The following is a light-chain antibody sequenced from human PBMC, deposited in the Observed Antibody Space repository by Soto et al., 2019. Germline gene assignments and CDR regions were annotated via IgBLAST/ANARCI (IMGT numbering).Light chain of an antibody. CDR3: CSYAGSPRYV. CDR1: SSDVGGYNY. CDR2: DVS. V-gene: IGLV2-11*01. J-gene: IGLJ1*01. Sequence: QSALTQPRSVSGSPGQSVTISCTGTSSDVGGYNYVSWYQQHPGKAPKVMIYDVSARPSGVPDRFTGSKSGNTASLTISGLQAEDEADYYCCSYAGSPRYVLGTGTKVTVL.